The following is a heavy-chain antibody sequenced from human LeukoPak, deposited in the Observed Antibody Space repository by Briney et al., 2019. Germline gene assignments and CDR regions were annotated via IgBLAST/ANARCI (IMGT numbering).Heavy chain of an antibody. CDR2: LIPIFGIA. CDR3: ARVKTGNYYDSSGYYY. V-gene: IGHV1-69*04. Sequence: SVKVSCKASGGTFSSYAISWVRQAPGQGLEWMGRLIPIFGIANYAQKFQGRVTITADKSTSTAYMELSSLRSEDTAVYYCARVKTGNYYDSSGYYYWGQGTLVTVSS. D-gene: IGHD3-22*01. CDR1: GGTFSSYA. J-gene: IGHJ4*02.